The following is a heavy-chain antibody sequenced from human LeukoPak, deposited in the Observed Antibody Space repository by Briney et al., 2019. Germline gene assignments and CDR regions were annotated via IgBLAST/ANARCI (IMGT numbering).Heavy chain of an antibody. Sequence: GESLKISCKGSGYSFTNYWIVWVHQMPGKGLEWMGIIYPGDSDTRYSPSFQDQVTISADKSISTAYLQWSSLKASDTATYYCDIGRGGQQLGDFWGQGTLVTVSS. D-gene: IGHD6-13*01. CDR1: GYSFTNYW. CDR2: IYPGDSDT. CDR3: DIGRGGQQLGDF. V-gene: IGHV5-51*07. J-gene: IGHJ4*02.